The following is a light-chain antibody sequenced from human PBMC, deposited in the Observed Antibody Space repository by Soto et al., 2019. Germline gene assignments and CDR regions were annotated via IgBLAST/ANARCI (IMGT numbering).Light chain of an antibody. Sequence: EIVMTQSPGTLSLSPGERATLSCRASQSVSSRLAWYQQKPGQAPRLLIYGASSRATGIPDRFSGSGSGTDLTITISRLEPEDFEVYYCQQYGSSPRTFGQGTKVDIK. CDR3: QQYGSSPRT. CDR2: GAS. V-gene: IGKV3-20*01. CDR1: QSVSSR. J-gene: IGKJ1*01.